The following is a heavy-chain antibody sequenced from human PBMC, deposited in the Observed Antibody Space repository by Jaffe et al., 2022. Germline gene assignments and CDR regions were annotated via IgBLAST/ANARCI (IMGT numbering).Heavy chain of an antibody. V-gene: IGHV4-59*11. CDR2: IGDSGST. D-gene: IGHD3-10*01. Sequence: QVQLQESGPGLVKPLETLSLTCVVSGVSITGHYWSWIRQSPGKGLEWIGYIGDSGSTKYNPSFTSRVSLSADTSKNHVSLKLSSVIAADTAVYYCARQKYHYDSGSYLGWFDPWGQGTPVTVSS. J-gene: IGHJ5*02. CDR1: GVSITGHY. CDR3: ARQKYHYDSGSYLGWFDP.